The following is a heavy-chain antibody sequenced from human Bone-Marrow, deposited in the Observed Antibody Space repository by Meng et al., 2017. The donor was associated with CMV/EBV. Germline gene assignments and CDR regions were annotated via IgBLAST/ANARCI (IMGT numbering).Heavy chain of an antibody. CDR3: ARASSYYYGSGRQNPDY. Sequence: SVKVSCKASGGTSSSYAISWVRQAPGQGLEWMGGIIPIFGTANYAQKFQGRVTITTDESTSTAYMELSSLRSEDTAVYYCARASSYYYGSGRQNPDYWGQGTLVTVSS. V-gene: IGHV1-69*05. D-gene: IGHD3-10*01. CDR2: IIPIFGTA. J-gene: IGHJ4*02. CDR1: GGTSSSYA.